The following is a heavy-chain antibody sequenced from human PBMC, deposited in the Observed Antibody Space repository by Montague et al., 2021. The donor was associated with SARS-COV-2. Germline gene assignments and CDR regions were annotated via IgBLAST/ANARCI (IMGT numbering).Heavy chain of an antibody. J-gene: IGHJ6*02. D-gene: IGHD6-19*01. CDR2: RCLRFKRKN. CDR3: ARGADRYYFYGMDV. V-gene: IGHV6-1*01. Sequence: CAISGDSVGSEEAGCSWEGHTSERGSGQQRVRCLRFKRKNEYAVSVNSRITINPDTSKNQFSLQVNSVTPEDTAVYYCARGADRYYFYGMDVWGQGTTVTVSS. CDR1: GDSVGSEEAG.